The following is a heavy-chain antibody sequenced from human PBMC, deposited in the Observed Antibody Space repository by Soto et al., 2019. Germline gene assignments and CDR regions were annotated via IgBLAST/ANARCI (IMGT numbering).Heavy chain of an antibody. D-gene: IGHD5-18*01. J-gene: IGHJ6*02. CDR3: ARVGSAMVYYYYGMDV. CDR1: GGSISSSNW. CDR2: IYHSGST. Sequence: SSETLSLTCAVSGGSISSSNWWSWVRQPPGKGLEWIGEIYHSGSTNYNPSLKSRVTISVDKSKNQFSLKLSSVTAADTAVYYCARVGSAMVYYYYGMDVWGQGTTVTVSS. V-gene: IGHV4-4*02.